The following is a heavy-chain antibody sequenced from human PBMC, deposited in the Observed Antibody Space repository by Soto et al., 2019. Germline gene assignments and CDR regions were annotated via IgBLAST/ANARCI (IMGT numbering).Heavy chain of an antibody. CDR3: ARDLGGYDCWSGFSY. Sequence: SETLSLTCTVSGGSISSYYWSWIRQPPGKGLEWIGYIYYSGSTTYNPSLKRRVTITVDTSKNQFSLKLSSVTAADTAVYYCARDLGGYDCWSGFSYWGQGTLVTVSS. J-gene: IGHJ4*02. CDR1: GGSISSYY. V-gene: IGHV4-59*01. CDR2: IYYSGST. D-gene: IGHD3-3*01.